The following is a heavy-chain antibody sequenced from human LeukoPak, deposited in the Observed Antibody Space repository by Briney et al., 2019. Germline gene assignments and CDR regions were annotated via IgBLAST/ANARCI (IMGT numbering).Heavy chain of an antibody. Sequence: GGSLRLSCAASGFTFSSYEMNWVRQAPGKGLGWVSYISSSGSTIYYADSVKGRFTISRDNAKNSLYLQMNSLRAEDTAVYYCASSSGWYRGYYFDYWGQGTLVTVSS. V-gene: IGHV3-48*03. CDR1: GFTFSSYE. D-gene: IGHD6-19*01. CDR2: ISSSGSTI. CDR3: ASSSGWYRGYYFDY. J-gene: IGHJ4*02.